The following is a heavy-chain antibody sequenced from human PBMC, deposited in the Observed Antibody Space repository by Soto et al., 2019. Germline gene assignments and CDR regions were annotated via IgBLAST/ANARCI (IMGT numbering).Heavy chain of an antibody. J-gene: IGHJ4*02. D-gene: IGHD2-21*02. V-gene: IGHV3-11*03. CDR1: GFTFRDYY. CDR3: TRWRVGTTDYFDY. CDR2: ISSSSSYT. Sequence: GGSLRLSCAASGFTFRDYYMSWIRQAPGKGLEWVSYISSSSSYTNYADSVKGRFTISRDNAKNSLYLQMNSLRAEDTAVYYCTRWRVGTTDYFDYWGQGTLVTVS.